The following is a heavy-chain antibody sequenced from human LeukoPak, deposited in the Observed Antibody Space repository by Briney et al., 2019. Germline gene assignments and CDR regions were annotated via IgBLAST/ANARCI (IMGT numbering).Heavy chain of an antibody. CDR1: GGSISSYY. D-gene: IGHD6-13*01. CDR2: IYYSGST. J-gene: IGHJ6*03. V-gene: IGHV4-59*01. Sequence: KPSETLSLTCTVSGGSISSYYWSWIRQPPGKGLEWIGYIYYSGSTNYNPSLKSGVTISVDTSKNQFSLKLSSVTAAATAVYYCARGSWSYYYMDVWGKGTTVTISS. CDR3: ARGSWSYYYMDV.